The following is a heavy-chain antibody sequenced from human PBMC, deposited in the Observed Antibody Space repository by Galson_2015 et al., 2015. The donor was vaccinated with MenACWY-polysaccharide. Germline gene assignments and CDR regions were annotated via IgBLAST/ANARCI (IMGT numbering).Heavy chain of an antibody. D-gene: IGHD7-27*01. CDR3: ARGHLGLGL. V-gene: IGHV3-7*01. CDR1: GFSFSTYT. J-gene: IGHJ6*02. CDR2: IKKDGSEK. Sequence: SLRLSCAASGFSFSTYTMNWVRQAPGKGLEWVASIKKDGSEKYYVDSVKGRFTISRDNAKDSLYLQMNSLRADDTAVYFCARGHLGLGLWGQGTTVTVSS.